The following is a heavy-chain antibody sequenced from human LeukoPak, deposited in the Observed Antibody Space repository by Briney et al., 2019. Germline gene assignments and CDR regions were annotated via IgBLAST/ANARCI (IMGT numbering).Heavy chain of an antibody. D-gene: IGHD3-3*01. J-gene: IGHJ4*02. V-gene: IGHV3-30-3*01. CDR3: AAPASLIWSAPPGY. CDR2: ISYDGSNK. CDR1: GFTFSSYA. Sequence: GGSLRLSCAASGFTFSSYAMHWVRQAPGKGLEWVAVISYDGSNKYYADSVKGRFTISRDNSKNTLYLQMNSLRAEDTAVYYCAAPASLIWSAPPGYWGQGTLVTVSS.